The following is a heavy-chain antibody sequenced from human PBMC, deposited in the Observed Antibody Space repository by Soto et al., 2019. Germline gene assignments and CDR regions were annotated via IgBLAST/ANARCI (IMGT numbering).Heavy chain of an antibody. V-gene: IGHV3-30*18. CDR1: GFTFNNYG. D-gene: IGHD6-13*01. CDR3: AKDQGIAASHGID. J-gene: IGHJ3*01. CDR2: ISSAGSDK. Sequence: QVQLVESGGGVVQPGTSLRLSCAASGFTFNNYGMHWVRQAPGTGLEWVAAISSAGSDKYYADSVKGRLTISRDKSENTLYLQMHSPRAEDTAVYYCAKDQGIAASHGIDWGQGTMVTVSS.